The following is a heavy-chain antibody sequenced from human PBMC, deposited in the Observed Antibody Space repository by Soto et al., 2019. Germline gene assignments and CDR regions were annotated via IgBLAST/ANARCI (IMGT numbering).Heavy chain of an antibody. D-gene: IGHD3-22*01. CDR3: ARDQYFYDSSGYRWYYFDY. CDR1: GYTFFSYG. CDR2: ISAYNVNT. Sequence: ASVKVSCKASGYTFFSYGISWVRQAPGQGLEWMGWISAYNVNTKYSQKFQGRVTVTTDTSTNTAYMELRSLRSADTAVYYCARDQYFYDSSGYRWYYFDYRGQGTLVTVS. J-gene: IGHJ4*02. V-gene: IGHV1-18*01.